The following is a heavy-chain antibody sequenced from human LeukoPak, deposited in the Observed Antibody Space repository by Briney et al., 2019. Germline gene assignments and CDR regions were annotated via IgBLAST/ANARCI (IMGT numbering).Heavy chain of an antibody. D-gene: IGHD1-26*01. J-gene: IGHJ6*02. V-gene: IGHV4-34*01. CDR1: GGSFSGYY. CDR2: INHSGST. CDR3: AGGRGELLSFYYYYGMDV. Sequence: SETLSLTCAVYGGSFSGYYWSWIRQPPGKGLEWIGEINHSGSTNYNPSLKSRVTISVDTSKNQFSLKLSSVTAADTAVYYCAGGRGELLSFYYYYGMDVWGQGTTVTVSS.